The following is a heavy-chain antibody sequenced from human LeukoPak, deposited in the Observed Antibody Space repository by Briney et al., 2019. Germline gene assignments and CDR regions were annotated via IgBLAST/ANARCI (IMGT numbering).Heavy chain of an antibody. CDR1: GGSISSSSYY. CDR2: IYYSGST. V-gene: IGHV4-39*07. CDR3: ARGGSTRAGDY. D-gene: IGHD3-10*01. J-gene: IGHJ4*02. Sequence: PSETLSLTCTVSGGSISSSSYYWGWIRQPPGKGLEWIGSIYYSGSTYYNPSLKSRVTISVDTSKNQFSLKLSSVTAADTAVYYCARGGSTRAGDYWGQGTLVTVSS.